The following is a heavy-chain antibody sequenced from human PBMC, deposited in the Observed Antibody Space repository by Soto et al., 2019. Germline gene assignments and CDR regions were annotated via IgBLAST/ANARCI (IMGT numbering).Heavy chain of an antibody. CDR1: GFALSSYW. CDR3: VRDGLAARAFYYHMDV. V-gene: IGHV3-74*03. J-gene: IGHJ6*03. Sequence: GGSLILSCVSSGFALSSYWMHWVRQAPGKGLLWVSRINTDGNNTTYADSVKGRFTISRDNAKNTLYLHINSLRDEDTAVYYCVRDGLAARAFYYHMDVWGKGTTVTVSS. D-gene: IGHD6-6*01. CDR2: INTDGNNT.